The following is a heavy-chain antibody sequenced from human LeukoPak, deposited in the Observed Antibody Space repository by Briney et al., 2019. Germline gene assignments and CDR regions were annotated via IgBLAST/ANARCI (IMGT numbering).Heavy chain of an antibody. Sequence: GGSLRLSCAASGLTFTNYWMSWVRQAPGEGLEWVANIKQDGGQKYYMDSVKGRFTISRDNAKNSVYLQMNSLRLEDTAVYFCARIGYSSSSLDYWGQGTLVTVSS. CDR3: ARIGYSSSSLDY. V-gene: IGHV3-7*05. J-gene: IGHJ4*02. CDR2: IKQDGGQK. D-gene: IGHD6-6*01. CDR1: GLTFTNYW.